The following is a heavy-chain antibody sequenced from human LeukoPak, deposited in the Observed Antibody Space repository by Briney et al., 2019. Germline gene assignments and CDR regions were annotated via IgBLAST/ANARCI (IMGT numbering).Heavy chain of an antibody. CDR1: GFTVSNYG. CDR2: IKRDESEQ. D-gene: IGHD3-10*01. J-gene: IGHJ4*02. Sequence: GGSLRLSCAASGFTVSNYGVSWVRQAPGKGLEWVADIKRDESEQHYVDSVKGRFTISRDNAKNSLYLQMNSLSAEDTAVYYCALNMVGGQIFDFWGQGTLVTVSS. V-gene: IGHV3-7*01. CDR3: ALNMVGGQIFDF.